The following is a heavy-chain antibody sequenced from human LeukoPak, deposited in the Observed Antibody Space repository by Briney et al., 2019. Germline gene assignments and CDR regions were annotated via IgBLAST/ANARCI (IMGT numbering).Heavy chain of an antibody. CDR2: ISGDGGST. V-gene: IGHV3-43*02. CDR3: AKTYCSGGSCYSEVYWFDP. Sequence: GGSLRLSXAASGFTFDDYAMHWVGQAPGKGLEWVSLISGDGGSTYYADSVKGRFTISRDNSKNSLYLQMNSLRTEDTALYYCAKTYCSGGSCYSEVYWFDPWGQGTLVTVSS. CDR1: GFTFDDYA. D-gene: IGHD2-15*01. J-gene: IGHJ5*02.